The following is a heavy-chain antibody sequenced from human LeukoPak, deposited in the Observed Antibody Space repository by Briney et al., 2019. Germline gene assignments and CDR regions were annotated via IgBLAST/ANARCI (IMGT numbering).Heavy chain of an antibody. CDR1: GYSISSGYY. Sequence: PSETLSLTCAVSGYSISSGYYWGWIRQPPGKGLEWIGTIHHTGSTFYNPSLKTRVTISVDTSKNEFSLKLPSVTATDSAVYYCARVVAAACDYWGQGTLVTVSS. CDR3: ARVVAAACDY. CDR2: IHHTGST. V-gene: IGHV4-38-2*01. J-gene: IGHJ4*02. D-gene: IGHD6-13*01.